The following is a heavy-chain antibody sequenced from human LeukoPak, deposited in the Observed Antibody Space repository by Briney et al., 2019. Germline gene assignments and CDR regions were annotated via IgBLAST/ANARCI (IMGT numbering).Heavy chain of an antibody. CDR1: GGSFSGYY. CDR3: ARGGDYYGSSPHY. Sequence: SETLSLTCAVYGGSFSGYYWSWIRQPPGKGLEWIGEINHSGSTNYNPSLKSRVTISVDTSKNQFSLKLSSVTAADTAVYYCARGGDYYGSSPHYWGQGTLVTVSS. D-gene: IGHD3-10*01. V-gene: IGHV4-34*01. J-gene: IGHJ4*02. CDR2: INHSGST.